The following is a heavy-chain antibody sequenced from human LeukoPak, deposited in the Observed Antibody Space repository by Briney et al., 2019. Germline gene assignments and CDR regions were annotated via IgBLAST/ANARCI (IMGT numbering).Heavy chain of an antibody. CDR3: ARALYYYDSSGYYYTGARYNWFDP. D-gene: IGHD3-22*01. Sequence: PSETLSLTCAVYGGSFSGYYWSWIRQPPGKGLEWIGEINHSGSTNYNPSLKSRVTISVDTSKNQFSLKLSSVTAADTAAYYCARALYYYDSSGYYYTGARYNWFDPWGQGTLVTVSS. J-gene: IGHJ5*02. CDR2: INHSGST. CDR1: GGSFSGYY. V-gene: IGHV4-34*01.